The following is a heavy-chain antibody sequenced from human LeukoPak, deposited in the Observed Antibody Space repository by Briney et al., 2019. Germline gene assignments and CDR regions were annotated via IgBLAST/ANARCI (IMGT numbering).Heavy chain of an antibody. CDR2: ISYDGSNK. CDR1: GFTFCSYG. Sequence: HPGRSLRLSCAASGFTFCSYGMHWVRQAPGKGLEWVAVISYDGSNKYYADSVKGRFTISRDNSKNTLYLQMNSLRAEDTAVYYCAATVADDAFDIWGQGTMVTVSS. J-gene: IGHJ3*02. V-gene: IGHV3-30*03. D-gene: IGHD6-19*01. CDR3: AATVADDAFDI.